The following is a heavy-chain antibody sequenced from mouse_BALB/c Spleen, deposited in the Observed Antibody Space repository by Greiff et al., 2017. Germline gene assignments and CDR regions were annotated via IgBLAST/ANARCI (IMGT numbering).Heavy chain of an antibody. CDR2: ISSGISTI. Sequence: LVESGGGLVQPGGSRKLSCAASGFTFSSFGMHWVRQAPEKGLEWVAYISSGISTIYYADTVKGRFTISRDNPKNTLFLQMTSLRSEDTAMYYCARSEDYYGSSFAYWGQGTLVTVSA. CDR3: ARSEDYYGSSFAY. CDR1: GFTFSSFG. D-gene: IGHD1-1*01. J-gene: IGHJ3*01. V-gene: IGHV5-17*02.